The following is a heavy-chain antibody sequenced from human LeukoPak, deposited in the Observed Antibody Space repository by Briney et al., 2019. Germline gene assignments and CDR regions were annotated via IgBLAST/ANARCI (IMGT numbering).Heavy chain of an antibody. Sequence: ASVKLSCKGSGYTVTSYAMHWVRQAPGQRLEWMGWINAGNGNTKYSQKFQGRVTITRDTAASTAYKELSSLRSEDTAVSSWSNGASRDYYYGMDVWGQGTTVTASS. D-gene: IGHD7-27*01. CDR1: GYTVTSYA. J-gene: IGHJ6*02. V-gene: IGHV1-3*01. CDR2: INAGNGNT. CDR3: SNGASRDYYYGMDV.